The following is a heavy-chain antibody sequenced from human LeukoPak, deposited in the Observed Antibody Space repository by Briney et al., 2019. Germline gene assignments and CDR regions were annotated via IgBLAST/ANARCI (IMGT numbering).Heavy chain of an antibody. J-gene: IGHJ4*02. D-gene: IGHD1-26*01. V-gene: IGHV4-59*08. Sequence: SQTLCLTCTVSGGAISSYDWTWFGQPPGQGRNWSGDIYYSGSTKYNASLKSRVTISLDTTKNQFSLRLNSVTAADTAVYYCARHGSFSPFDYWGQGTLVTVSS. CDR2: IYYSGST. CDR3: ARHGSFSPFDY. CDR1: GGAISSYD.